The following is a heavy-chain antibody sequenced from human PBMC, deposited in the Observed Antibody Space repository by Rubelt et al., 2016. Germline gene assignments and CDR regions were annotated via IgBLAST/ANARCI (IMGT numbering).Heavy chain of an antibody. J-gene: IGHJ5*02. CDR3: ARVEPEIQFPHWFDP. D-gene: IGHD5-24*01. Sequence: QVQLQESGPGLVKPSETLSLTCTVSGGSISSYYWSWIRQPPGKGLEWIGYIYYSGSTNYNPSLKSRVTISVDTSKNQFSLKLSSGTAADTAVYYCARVEPEIQFPHWFDPWGQGTLVTVSS. CDR2: IYYSGST. CDR1: GGSISSYY. V-gene: IGHV4-59*01.